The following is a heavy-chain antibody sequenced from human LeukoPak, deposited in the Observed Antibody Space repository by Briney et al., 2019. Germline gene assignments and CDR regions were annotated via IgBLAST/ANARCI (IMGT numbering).Heavy chain of an antibody. CDR1: GFTFSSYA. J-gene: IGHJ4*02. Sequence: GGSLRLSCAASGFTFSSYAMSWVRQAPGKGLEWVSAISGRGGSTYYADSVKGRFTISRDNSKNTLYLQKNSLRAEDTAVYYCAKVSLESLYGGGYFDYGGQGTLVTVSS. D-gene: IGHD1-1*01. V-gene: IGHV3-23*01. CDR2: ISGRGGST. CDR3: AKVSLESLYGGGYFDY.